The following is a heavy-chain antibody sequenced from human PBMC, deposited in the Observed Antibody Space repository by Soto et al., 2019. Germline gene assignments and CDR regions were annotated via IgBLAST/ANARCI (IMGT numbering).Heavy chain of an antibody. CDR2: IYTGGST. CDR3: ARDPVAGGYYYYYGMDV. D-gene: IGHD2-15*01. CDR1: GFTVSSNY. J-gene: IGHJ6*02. Sequence: HPGGSLRLSCAASGFTVSSNYMSWVRQAPGRGLEWVSIIYTGGSTYYADFVKGRFTISRDNPKNTLCLEMNIPRAEDTAVYYCARDPVAGGYYYYYGMDVWGQGTTVTVSS. V-gene: IGHV3-53*01.